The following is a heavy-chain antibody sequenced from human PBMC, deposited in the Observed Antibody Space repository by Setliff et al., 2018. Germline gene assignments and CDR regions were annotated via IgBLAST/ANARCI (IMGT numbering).Heavy chain of an antibody. CDR2: VNAGNGDT. Sequence: ASVKVSCKASGYTFTNYAIHWVRQAPGQRLEWMGWVNAGNGDTKYSQDFQGRVTITRDTSASTAYMDLSSLRSDDMAVYYCARGRPTANPYYYYYMDVWGKGTTVTVSS. V-gene: IGHV1-3*03. J-gene: IGHJ6*03. CDR3: ARGRPTANPYYYYYMDV. CDR1: GYTFTNYA. D-gene: IGHD4-4*01.